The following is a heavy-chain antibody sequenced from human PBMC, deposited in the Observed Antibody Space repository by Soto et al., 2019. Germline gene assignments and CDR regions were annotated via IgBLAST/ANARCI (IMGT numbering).Heavy chain of an antibody. V-gene: IGHV3-74*01. J-gene: IGHJ4*02. CDR1: GFTFGSDW. CDR2: INTDGSHP. D-gene: IGHD3-22*01. Sequence: PGGSLRLSCAASGFTFGSDWMHWVRQAPGKGLVWVSRINTDGSHPCYADSVKGRFTISRNNSKNSLYLQMNSLRAVDTAVYYCAIDPQILYYYDSSAPGYWGQGTLVTVSS. CDR3: AIDPQILYYYDSSAPGY.